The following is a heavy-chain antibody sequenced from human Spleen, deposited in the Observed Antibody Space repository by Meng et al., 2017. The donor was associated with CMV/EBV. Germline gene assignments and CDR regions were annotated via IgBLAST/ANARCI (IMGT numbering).Heavy chain of an antibody. J-gene: IGHJ6*02. CDR3: ARGLYYDFWSSYYVSFPMDV. CDR1: GFTFSSYD. Sequence: GGSLRLSCAASGFTFSSYDMHWVRQTTGKGLEWVSTIGTAGDTYYPGSVKGRFTISRENAKNSLYLQMNSLRAGDTAVYYCARGLYYDFWSSYYVSFPMDVWGQGTTVTVSS. D-gene: IGHD3-3*01. V-gene: IGHV3-13*01. CDR2: IGTAGDT.